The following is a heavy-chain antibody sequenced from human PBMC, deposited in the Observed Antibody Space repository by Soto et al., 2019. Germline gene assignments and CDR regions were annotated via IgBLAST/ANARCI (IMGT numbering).Heavy chain of an antibody. V-gene: IGHV5-10-1*01. CDR3: AGEYSSPNWFDP. J-gene: IGHJ5*02. CDR1: GYSFTSYW. Sequence: GESLKISCXGSGYSFTSYWISWVRQMPGEGLEWMGRIDPSDSYTNYSPSFQGHVTISADKSISTAYLQWSSLKASDTAMYYCAGEYSSPNWFDPWGQGTLVTVSS. CDR2: IDPSDSYT. D-gene: IGHD6-6*01.